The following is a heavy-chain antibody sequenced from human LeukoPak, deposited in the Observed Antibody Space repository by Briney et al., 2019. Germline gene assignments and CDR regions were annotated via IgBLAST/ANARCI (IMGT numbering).Heavy chain of an antibody. J-gene: IGHJ3*02. CDR1: RYTFTGYY. CDR3: ARDSGQLRAFDI. V-gene: IGHV1-2*02. CDR2: INPNSGGT. Sequence: ASVKVSCKASRYTFTGYYMHWVRQAPGQGLEWMGWINPNSGGTNYAQKFQGRVTMTRDTSISTAYMELSRLRSDDTAVYYCARDSGQLRAFDIWAKGQWSPSLQ. D-gene: IGHD3-10*01.